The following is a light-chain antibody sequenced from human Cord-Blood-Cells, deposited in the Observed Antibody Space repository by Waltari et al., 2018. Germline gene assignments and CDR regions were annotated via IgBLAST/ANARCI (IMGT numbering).Light chain of an antibody. V-gene: IGLV2-11*01. CDR3: CSYAGSYTFV. CDR1: SSDAGGYNY. J-gene: IGLJ1*01. Sequence: QSALTQPRSVSGSPGQAVTITCTATSSDAGGYNYVSWYQQHPGQAPNLMIYDVSKRPSGVPDRFSGSKSGNTASLTISGLQAEDEADYYCCSYAGSYTFVFGTGTKVTVL. CDR2: DVS.